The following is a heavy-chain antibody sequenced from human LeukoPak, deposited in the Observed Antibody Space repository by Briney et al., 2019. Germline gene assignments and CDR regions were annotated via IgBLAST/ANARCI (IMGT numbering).Heavy chain of an antibody. J-gene: IGHJ4*02. CDR1: GYTFTNYA. Sequence: ASVKVSCKASGYTFTNYAFSWVRQAPGQGLEWMGWISAYNGNTIHAQKLQGRVTMTIDTSTNTAYMELRSLRSDDTAVYYCARAMDSSGYYRGLMDYWGQGTLVTVSS. V-gene: IGHV1-18*01. CDR2: ISAYNGNT. D-gene: IGHD3-22*01. CDR3: ARAMDSSGYYRGLMDY.